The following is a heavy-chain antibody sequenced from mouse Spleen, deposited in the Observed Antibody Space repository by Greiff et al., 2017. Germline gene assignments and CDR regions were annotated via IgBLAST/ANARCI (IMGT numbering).Heavy chain of an antibody. J-gene: IGHJ3*01. Sequence: EVQLQQSGPELVKPGDSVKISCKASGYSFTGYFMNWVMQSHGKSLEWIGRINPYNGDTFYNQKFKGKATLTVDKSSSTAHMELRSLTSEDSAVYYCARRGIYYDYDEAEGFAYWGQGTLVTVSA. D-gene: IGHD2-4*01. CDR1: GYSFTGYF. V-gene: IGHV1-20*01. CDR2: INPYNGDT. CDR3: ARRGIYYDYDEAEGFAY.